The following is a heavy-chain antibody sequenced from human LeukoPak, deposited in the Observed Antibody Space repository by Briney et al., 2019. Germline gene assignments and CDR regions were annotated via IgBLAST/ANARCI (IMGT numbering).Heavy chain of an antibody. V-gene: IGHV4-30-2*01. J-gene: IGHJ4*01. CDR3: ARRPRGSWRSDDGGQGFTFDY. D-gene: IGHD4-23*01. Sequence: SETLSLTCAVSGGSISSGGYSWSWIRQPPRKGLEWIGYIYHSGSTYYNPSLKSRVTISVDRSKNQFSLKLSSVTAADTAVYYCARRPRGSWRSDDGGQGFTFDYWGQGILVTVSS. CDR2: IYHSGST. CDR1: GGSISSGGYS.